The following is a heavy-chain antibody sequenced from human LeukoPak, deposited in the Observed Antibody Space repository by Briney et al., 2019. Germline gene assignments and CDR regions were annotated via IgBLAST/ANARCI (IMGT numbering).Heavy chain of an antibody. CDR3: ARGGGTGDHYYYYYMDV. Sequence: PGGSLRLSCAASGFTFSSYWMSWVRQAPGKGLEWVANIKQDGSEKYYVDSVKGRFTISRDNAKNSLYLQMNSLRAEDTAVYYCARGGGTGDHYYYYYMDVWGKGTTVTVSS. V-gene: IGHV3-7*01. CDR2: IKQDGSEK. D-gene: IGHD7-27*01. CDR1: GFTFSSYW. J-gene: IGHJ6*03.